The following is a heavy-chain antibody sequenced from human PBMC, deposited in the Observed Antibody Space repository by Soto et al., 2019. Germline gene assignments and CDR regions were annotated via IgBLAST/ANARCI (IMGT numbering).Heavy chain of an antibody. D-gene: IGHD1-1*01. CDR3: ARARRFWNSRRLLGAVDI. Sequence: SETLSLTCAVYGGSFSGYYWSWIRQPPGKGLEGIGEIYHSGSTNYNPSLKSRFTIYVDTSKNQFSLQLRCVTAADTAMYYCARARRFWNSRRLLGAVDIWGQGTLVTVSS. V-gene: IGHV4-34*01. J-gene: IGHJ3*02. CDR1: GGSFSGYY. CDR2: IYHSGST.